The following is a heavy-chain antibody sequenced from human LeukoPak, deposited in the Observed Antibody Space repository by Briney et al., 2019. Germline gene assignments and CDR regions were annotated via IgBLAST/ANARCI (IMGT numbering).Heavy chain of an antibody. CDR3: ARLLIAVAGSDWFDP. D-gene: IGHD6-19*01. J-gene: IGHJ5*02. CDR2: IHNSGRT. Sequence: SETLSLTCSVSGGSVSSYYWSWIRQSPGKGLEWIGYIHNSGRTNYNPSLKSRVTISVDTSKNQFSLKLSSVTAADTAVYYCARLLIAVAGSDWFDPWGQGTLVTVSS. V-gene: IGHV4-4*08. CDR1: GGSVSSYY.